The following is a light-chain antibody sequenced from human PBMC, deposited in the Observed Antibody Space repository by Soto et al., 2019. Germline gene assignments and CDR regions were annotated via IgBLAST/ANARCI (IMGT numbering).Light chain of an antibody. Sequence: QPVLTQPPSASGTPGQRVTISCSGSNSNIGSNTVNWYQQFSGTAPKLLIYSNNQRPSGVPDRFSGSKSGTSASLAISGLQSEDEADYYCAAWDDSLNGPVFGGGTKVTVL. CDR2: SNN. CDR3: AAWDDSLNGPV. CDR1: NSNIGSNT. V-gene: IGLV1-44*01. J-gene: IGLJ2*01.